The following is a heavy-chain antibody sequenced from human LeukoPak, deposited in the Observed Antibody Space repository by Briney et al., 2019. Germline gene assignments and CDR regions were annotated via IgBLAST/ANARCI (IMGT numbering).Heavy chain of an antibody. D-gene: IGHD2-8*01. V-gene: IGHV4-30-4*08. Sequence: SETLSLTCTVSGGSISSGDYYWSWIRQPPGKGLEWIGYIYYSGSTYYNPSLKSRVTISVDTSKNQLYLKLSSVTAADTAVYYCARGIVLMVYATGWFDPWGQGTLVTVSS. CDR2: IYYSGST. J-gene: IGHJ5*02. CDR3: ARGIVLMVYATGWFDP. CDR1: GGSISSGDYY.